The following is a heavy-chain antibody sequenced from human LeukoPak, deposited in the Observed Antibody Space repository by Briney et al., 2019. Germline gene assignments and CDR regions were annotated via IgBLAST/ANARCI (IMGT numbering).Heavy chain of an antibody. CDR1: GFTFSTYA. CDR2: ISGSGGST. J-gene: IGHJ4*02. V-gene: IGHV3-23*01. CDR3: AKEDLYDSSGYYFPLTFDY. D-gene: IGHD3-22*01. Sequence: GGSLRLPCAASGFTFSTYAMSWVRQAPGKGLEWVSAISGSGGSTYYADSVKGRFTISRDNSKNTLYLQMNSLRAEDTAVYYCAKEDLYDSSGYYFPLTFDYWGQGTLVTVSS.